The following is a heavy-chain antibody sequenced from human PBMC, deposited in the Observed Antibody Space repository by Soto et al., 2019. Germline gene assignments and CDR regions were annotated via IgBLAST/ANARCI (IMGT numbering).Heavy chain of an antibody. CDR1: GVSISGYY. CDR2: IYSSGTT. J-gene: IGHJ4*02. CDR3: AVGHTSCSYYGHALF. Sequence: QVQLQESGPGLVKPSETLSLTCTVSGVSISGYYWSWIRQPPGKGLEWIGYIYSSGTTNYNPSLKSRVTISLDTSKNQFSLKLTSVTAADTAVYYCAVGHTSCSYYGHALFWGQGTLVTVS. V-gene: IGHV4-59*01. D-gene: IGHD1-26*01.